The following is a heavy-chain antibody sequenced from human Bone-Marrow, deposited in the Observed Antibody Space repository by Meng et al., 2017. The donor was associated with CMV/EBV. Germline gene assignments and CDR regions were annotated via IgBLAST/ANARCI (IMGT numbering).Heavy chain of an antibody. CDR2: INHGGST. J-gene: IGHJ6*01. Sequence: SETLSLTCAVYGGSFSGYNWSWIRQSPGKGLEWIGEINHGGSTNYNPSLKSRFTISVETSKNQFSLKLSSVTAADTAVYYCVRDGGLRFLPLRGYGMAVWGPGNTV. V-gene: IGHV4-34*01. D-gene: IGHD3-3*01. CDR3: VRDGGLRFLPLRGYGMAV. CDR1: GGSFSGYN.